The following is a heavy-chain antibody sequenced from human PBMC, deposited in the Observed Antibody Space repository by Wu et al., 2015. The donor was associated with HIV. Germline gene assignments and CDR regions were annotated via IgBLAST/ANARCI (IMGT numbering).Heavy chain of an antibody. D-gene: IGHD5-18*01. Sequence: QLVQSGAEVKKPGSSVKVSCKASGGIFNYYAFSWVRQAPGQGLEWMGGIIPFLGPADYAQKFQGRVTISADESTTTVQMEFNSLTSEDTAVYYCARGGSLVDTSMVRRHYYYMDVWGRGTTVIVSS. CDR3: ARGGSLVDTSMVRRHYYYMDV. V-gene: IGHV1-69*12. CDR1: GGIFNYYA. J-gene: IGHJ6*03. CDR2: IIPFLGPA.